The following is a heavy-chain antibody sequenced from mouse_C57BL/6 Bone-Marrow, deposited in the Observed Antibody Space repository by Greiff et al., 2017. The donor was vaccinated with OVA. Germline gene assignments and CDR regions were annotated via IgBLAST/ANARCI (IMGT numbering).Heavy chain of an antibody. CDR2: IDPENGDT. V-gene: IGHV14-4*01. CDR1: GFNIKDDY. CDR3: TTWGRGVDY. D-gene: IGHD3-3*01. J-gene: IGHJ2*01. Sequence: VQLQQSGAELVRPGASVKLSCTASGFNIKDDYMHWVQQRPEQGLEWIGWIDPENGDTEYASKFQGKATITADTSSNTAYLQLSSLTSEDTAVYYCTTWGRGVDYWGQGTTLTVSS.